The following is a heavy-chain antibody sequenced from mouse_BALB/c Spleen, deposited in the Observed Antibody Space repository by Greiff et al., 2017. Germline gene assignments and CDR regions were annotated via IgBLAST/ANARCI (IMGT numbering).Heavy chain of an antibody. V-gene: IGHV3-2*02. CDR2: ISYSGST. Sequence: EVKLQESGPGLVKPSQSLSLTCTVTGYSITSDYAWNWIRQFPGNKLEWMGYISYSGSTSYNPSLKSRISITRDTSKNQFFLQLNSVTTEDTATYYCAVAYYGNPAWFAYWGQGTLVTVSA. CDR3: AVAYYGNPAWFAY. J-gene: IGHJ3*01. CDR1: GYSITSDYA. D-gene: IGHD2-10*01.